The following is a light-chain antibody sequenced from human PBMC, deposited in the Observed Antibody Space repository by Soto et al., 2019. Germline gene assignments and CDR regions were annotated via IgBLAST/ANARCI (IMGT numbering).Light chain of an antibody. V-gene: IGKV3-20*01. CDR2: DTS. CDR3: QQYGNSEII. Sequence: EIVLTQSPGTLSMSAGERAVLSCRTSQSVPNTYVAGYQQQPGQAPRLLISDTSNRATGIPDRFIGSGSGTDFTLTISRLEPEDFAVFYCQQYGNSEIIFGQGTRLEIK. J-gene: IGKJ5*01. CDR1: QSVPNTY.